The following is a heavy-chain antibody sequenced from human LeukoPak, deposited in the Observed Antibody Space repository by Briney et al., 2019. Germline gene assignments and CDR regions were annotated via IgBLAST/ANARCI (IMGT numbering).Heavy chain of an antibody. CDR2: ISSSSSYI. D-gene: IGHD3-3*01. Sequence: PGGSLRLSCAASGFTLSSYRMNWVRQAPGKGLEWVSSISSSSSYIYYADSVKGRVTISRDNAKNSLYLQMNSLRAEDTAVYYCAKDRLFDKRSYYMDVWGKGTTVTVSS. V-gene: IGHV3-21*01. CDR1: GFTLSSYR. J-gene: IGHJ6*03. CDR3: AKDRLFDKRSYYMDV.